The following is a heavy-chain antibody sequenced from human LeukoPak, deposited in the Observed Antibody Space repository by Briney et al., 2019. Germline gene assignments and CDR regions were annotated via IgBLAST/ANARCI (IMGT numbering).Heavy chain of an antibody. V-gene: IGHV4-4*07. D-gene: IGHD1-7*01. J-gene: IGHJ3*02. Sequence: PSETLSLTCTVSGGSISGYYWSWIRQPAGKALEWIGRIYTSGSTHCNPSIKSRVTMSVDTSKNQFSLKLGSVTAADTAVYYCARIITGTTTAFDIWGQGTMVTVSS. CDR1: GGSISGYY. CDR3: ARIITGTTTAFDI. CDR2: IYTSGST.